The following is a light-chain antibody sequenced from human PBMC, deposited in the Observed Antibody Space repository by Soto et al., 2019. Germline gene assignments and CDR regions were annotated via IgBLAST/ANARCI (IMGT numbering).Light chain of an antibody. CDR1: SSNIGSNY. Sequence: QSVLTQPPSASGTPGQRVTISCSGSSSNIGSNYVYWYQQLPGTAPKLLIYRNNQPPSGVPDRFSGSTSGTSASLAISGLRSEYVADYYCAAWDDSLSAVVFGGVTKLTVL. V-gene: IGLV1-47*01. CDR3: AAWDDSLSAVV. J-gene: IGLJ2*01. CDR2: RNN.